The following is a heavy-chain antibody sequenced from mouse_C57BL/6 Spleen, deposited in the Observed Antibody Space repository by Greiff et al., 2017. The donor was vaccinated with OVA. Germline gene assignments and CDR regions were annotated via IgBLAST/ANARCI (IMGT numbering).Heavy chain of an antibody. J-gene: IGHJ2*01. CDR1: GYSITSGYY. V-gene: IGHV3-6*01. D-gene: IGHD1-1*01. Sequence: EVKLQESGPGLVKPSQSLSLTCSVTGYSITSGYYWNLIRQFPGNKLEWMGYIRYDGGNNYNPSLKNPITLTRDTSTNQCFLKLKSLAAEDTATYYCARGRSFGYWGQGTTLTVSS. CDR2: IRYDGGN. CDR3: ARGRSFGY.